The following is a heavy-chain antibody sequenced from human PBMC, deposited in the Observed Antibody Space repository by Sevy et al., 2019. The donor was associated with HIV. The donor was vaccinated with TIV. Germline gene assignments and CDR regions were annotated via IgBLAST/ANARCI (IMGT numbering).Heavy chain of an antibody. Sequence: GGSLRLSCAASGFTFSSYAMSWVRQAPGKGLEWVSAISGSGGSTYYADSVKGRFTISRDNSKKTLYLQMNSLRAEDTAVYYCAKDNSSSWPRNWFDPWGQGTLVTVSS. J-gene: IGHJ5*02. CDR1: GFTFSSYA. CDR3: AKDNSSSWPRNWFDP. D-gene: IGHD6-13*01. V-gene: IGHV3-23*01. CDR2: ISGSGGST.